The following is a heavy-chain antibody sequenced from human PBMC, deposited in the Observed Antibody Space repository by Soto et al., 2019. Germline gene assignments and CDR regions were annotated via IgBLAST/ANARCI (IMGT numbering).Heavy chain of an antibody. CDR2: IYPAGPT. Sequence: GGSLRLSCAASGFTVSGMFMNWVRQAPGKGLEWVSVIYPAGPTYYADSVKGRSTISRDNSKNTLFLQLNNLRAEDTAVYYCARDADSSGLHYWGQGILVTVSS. V-gene: IGHV3-53*01. CDR1: GFTVSGMF. J-gene: IGHJ4*02. CDR3: ARDADSSGLHY. D-gene: IGHD6-19*01.